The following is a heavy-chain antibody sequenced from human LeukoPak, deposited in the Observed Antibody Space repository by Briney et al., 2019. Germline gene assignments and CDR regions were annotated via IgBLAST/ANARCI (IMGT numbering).Heavy chain of an antibody. CDR1: GYTFTSYD. V-gene: IGHV1-18*01. CDR3: ARDGTLVAVAGTSFFQH. Sequence: ASVKVSCKASGYTFTSYDINWVRQATGQELEWMGWISTYNGNTNYAQKLQGRVTMTTDTSTSTAYTELRSLRSDDTAVYYCARDGTLVAVAGTSFFQHWGQGTLVTVSS. D-gene: IGHD6-19*01. J-gene: IGHJ1*01. CDR2: ISTYNGNT.